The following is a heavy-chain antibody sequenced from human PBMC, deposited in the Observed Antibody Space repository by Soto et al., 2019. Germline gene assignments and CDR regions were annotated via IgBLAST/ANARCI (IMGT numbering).Heavy chain of an antibody. CDR3: ARAAIAVAGSRYYFDY. Sequence: SETLSLTCTVSGGSVSSGSYYWSWIRQPPGKGLEWIGYIYYSGSTNYNPSLKSRVTISVDTSKNQFSLKLSSVTAADTAAYYCARAAIAVAGSRYYFDYWGQGTLVTVSS. CDR1: GGSVSSGSYY. D-gene: IGHD6-19*01. J-gene: IGHJ4*02. V-gene: IGHV4-61*01. CDR2: IYYSGST.